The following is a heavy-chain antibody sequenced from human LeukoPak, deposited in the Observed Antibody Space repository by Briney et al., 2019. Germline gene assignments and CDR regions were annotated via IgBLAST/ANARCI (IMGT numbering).Heavy chain of an antibody. J-gene: IGHJ5*02. CDR3: ARVVGTMVRGVGNWFDP. Sequence: PSQTLSLTCTVSGGPISSGGYYWSWIRQHPGKGLEWIGYIYYSGSTYYNPSLKSRVTISVDTSKNQFSLKLSSVTAADTAVYYCARVVGTMVRGVGNWFDPWGQGTLVTVSS. CDR1: GGPISSGGYY. CDR2: IYYSGST. D-gene: IGHD3-10*01. V-gene: IGHV4-31*03.